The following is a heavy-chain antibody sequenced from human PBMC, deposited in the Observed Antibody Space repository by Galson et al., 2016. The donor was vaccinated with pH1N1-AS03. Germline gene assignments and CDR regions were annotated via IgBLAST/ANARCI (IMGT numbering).Heavy chain of an antibody. V-gene: IGHV3-33*06. D-gene: IGHD1-20*01. CDR1: GFIFSSYC. CDR2: IWFDGNDK. J-gene: IGHJ4*02. Sequence: SLRLSCAASGFIFSSYCMYWVRQAPGKGLEWVAVIWFDGNDKYYADSVKGRFTISRDNSKNTLYLQMNSLRAEDTAVYYCAKMEGSNNFYYFDYWGQGTPGTVSS. CDR3: AKMEGSNNFYYFDY.